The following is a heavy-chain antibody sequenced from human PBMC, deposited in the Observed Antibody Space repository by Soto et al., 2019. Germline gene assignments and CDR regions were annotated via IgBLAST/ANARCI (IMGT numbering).Heavy chain of an antibody. D-gene: IGHD2-21*01. CDR3: ARHQRPIARGGFGI. CDR2: IFYIGTT. Sequence: SETLSLTCTVSGGSISSYYWGWIRQVPGRGLECIGYIFYIGTTYYNPSLKSRVTISLDTPKNQFSLKLNSVTAADTAVYYCARHQRPIARGGFGIWGQGTLVTVSS. J-gene: IGHJ5*02. CDR1: GGSISSYY. V-gene: IGHV4-59*01.